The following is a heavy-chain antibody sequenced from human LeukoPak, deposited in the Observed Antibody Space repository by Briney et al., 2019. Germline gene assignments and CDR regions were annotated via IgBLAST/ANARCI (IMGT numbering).Heavy chain of an antibody. J-gene: IGHJ4*02. D-gene: IGHD1-26*01. CDR2: INPGNGNT. Sequence: ASVKVSCKASGGTFSSYAISWVRQAPGRRLEWMGWINPGNGNTKYSQKFQGRVTITRNTSASTAFMELSSLRSEDTAVYYCARDRGWELRHFDYWGQGTLVTVSS. V-gene: IGHV1-3*01. CDR1: GGTFSSYA. CDR3: ARDRGWELRHFDY.